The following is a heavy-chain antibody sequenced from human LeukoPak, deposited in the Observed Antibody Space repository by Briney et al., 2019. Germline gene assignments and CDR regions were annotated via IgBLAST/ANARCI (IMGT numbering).Heavy chain of an antibody. Sequence: ASVKVSCKASGYTFTSYAISWVRQAPGQGLEWMGGIIPIFGTANYAQKFQGRVTITADESTSTAYMELSSLRSEDTAVYYCASSYYYDSSGYYNWFDPWGQGTLVTVSS. CDR1: GYTFTSYA. CDR3: ASSYYYDSSGYYNWFDP. CDR2: IIPIFGTA. J-gene: IGHJ5*02. V-gene: IGHV1-69*13. D-gene: IGHD3-22*01.